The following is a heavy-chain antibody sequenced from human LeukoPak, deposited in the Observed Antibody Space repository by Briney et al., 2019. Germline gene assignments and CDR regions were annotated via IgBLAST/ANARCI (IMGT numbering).Heavy chain of an antibody. CDR2: ISSSGSTI. D-gene: IGHD1-26*01. J-gene: IGHJ4*02. Sequence: GGSLRLSCAASGFTFSSYEMNWVRQAPGKGLEWVSYISSSGSTIYYADSVKGRSTISRDNAKNSLYLQMNSLRAEDAAVYYCAKDIGGEWHTGSNWFDYWGQGTLVTVSS. CDR3: AKDIGGEWHTGSNWFDY. CDR1: GFTFSSYE. V-gene: IGHV3-48*03.